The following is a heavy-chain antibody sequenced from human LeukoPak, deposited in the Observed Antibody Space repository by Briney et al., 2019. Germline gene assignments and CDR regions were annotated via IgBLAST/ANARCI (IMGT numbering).Heavy chain of an antibody. CDR2: INWKGGST. V-gene: IGHV3-20*04. CDR3: ARDIYGGHDY. D-gene: IGHD2-21*01. Sequence: GGSLRLSCVVSGFTFDDYGMSWVRQAPGKGLEWVSGINWKGGSTGYADAVKGRFTISRDNAKKSLYLHVNSLRAEDTAVYYCARDIYGGHDYWGQGTLLTVSS. J-gene: IGHJ4*02. CDR1: GFTFDDYG.